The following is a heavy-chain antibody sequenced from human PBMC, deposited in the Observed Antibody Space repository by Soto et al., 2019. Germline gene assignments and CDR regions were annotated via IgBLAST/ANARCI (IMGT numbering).Heavy chain of an antibody. Sequence: EVQLLEFGGGLVQPGGSLRLSCAASGFTFSSYAMSWGRQGPGKGLEWVSASSGSGGSTYYADSVMGRFTISRDTSKNALYVQMNSLRAEDTAVYYCENHRMAGGYWGQGTLVTVSS. CDR2: SSGSGGST. D-gene: IGHD5-12*01. CDR3: ENHRMAGGY. V-gene: IGHV3-23*01. J-gene: IGHJ1*01. CDR1: GFTFSSYA.